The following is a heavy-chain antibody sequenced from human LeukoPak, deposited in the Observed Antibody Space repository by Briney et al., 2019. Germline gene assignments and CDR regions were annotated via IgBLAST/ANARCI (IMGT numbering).Heavy chain of an antibody. D-gene: IGHD1-26*01. Sequence: GGSLRLSCAASGFTFSNYAMNWVRQAPGKGLEWVSALSGSGNTPYYAGSVKGRFTISRENAKNSLYLQMNSLRAEDTAVYFCASDSGNYRTFDYWGQGTLDTVSS. CDR2: LSGSGNTP. J-gene: IGHJ4*02. V-gene: IGHV3-23*01. CDR3: ASDSGNYRTFDY. CDR1: GFTFSNYA.